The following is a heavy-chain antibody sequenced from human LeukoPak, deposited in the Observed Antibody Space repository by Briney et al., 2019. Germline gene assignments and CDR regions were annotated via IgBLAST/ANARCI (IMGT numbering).Heavy chain of an antibody. J-gene: IGHJ4*02. Sequence: ASVKVSCKASGYTFTGYYMHWVRQAPGQGLEWMGWINPNSGGTNYAQKFQGRVTMTRDTSISTAYMELSRLRSDDTAVYYCARGYYYDSSQPNDYWGQGTLVTVSS. CDR3: ARGYYYDSSQPNDY. CDR2: INPNSGGT. CDR1: GYTFTGYY. D-gene: IGHD3-22*01. V-gene: IGHV1-2*02.